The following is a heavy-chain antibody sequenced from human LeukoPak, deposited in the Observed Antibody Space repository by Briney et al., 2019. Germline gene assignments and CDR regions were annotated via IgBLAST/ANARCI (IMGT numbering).Heavy chain of an antibody. J-gene: IGHJ4*02. CDR3: ARTRYYYNSRSYGAPYYFDY. CDR1: GVSIRRSSYY. D-gene: IGHD3-10*01. CDR2: IYYSGTT. V-gene: IGHV4-39*01. Sequence: SETLSLTCTVSGVSIRRSSYYWGWIRQPPGKGLEWIGSIYYSGTTYNNPSLKSRVTISVDTSKNQFSLKLSSVTAADTAVYYCARTRYYYNSRSYGAPYYFDYWGQGTLVTVSS.